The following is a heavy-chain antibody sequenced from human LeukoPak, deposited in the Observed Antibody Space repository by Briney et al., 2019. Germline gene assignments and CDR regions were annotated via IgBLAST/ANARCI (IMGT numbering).Heavy chain of an antibody. CDR3: ARGLYGDYADPYWYFDL. CDR1: GFTFDDYG. J-gene: IGHJ2*01. V-gene: IGHV3-20*04. CDR2: INWNGGSA. Sequence: AGGSLRLSCAASGFTFDDYGMSWVRQAPGKGLEWVSGINWNGGSAGYADSVKGRFTISRDNAKNSLYLQMNSLRAEDTALYYCARGLYGDYADPYWYFDLWGRGTLVTVSS. D-gene: IGHD4-17*01.